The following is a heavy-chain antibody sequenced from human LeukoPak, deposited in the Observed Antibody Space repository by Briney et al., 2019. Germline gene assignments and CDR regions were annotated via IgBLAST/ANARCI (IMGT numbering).Heavy chain of an antibody. CDR1: GFTFRDYY. J-gene: IGHJ4*02. V-gene: IGHV3-11*01. Sequence: PGGSLRLSCAASGFTFRDYYMSWIRQAPGKGLEWISYMSHIGHTIYYADSVKGRFTISRDNAKNSLYLQMNSLRAEDTALYYCAKGDQSSGWWSRSGDYFDYWGQGTLVTVSS. CDR3: AKGDQSSGWWSRSGDYFDY. D-gene: IGHD6-19*01. CDR2: MSHIGHTI.